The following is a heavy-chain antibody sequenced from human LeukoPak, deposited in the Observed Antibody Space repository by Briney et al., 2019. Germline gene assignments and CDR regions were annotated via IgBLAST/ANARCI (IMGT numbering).Heavy chain of an antibody. CDR1: GFTFSSYS. CDR3: AREAVLRYFDWLYSVFEDYMDV. J-gene: IGHJ6*03. Sequence: PGGSLRLSCAASGFTFSSYSMNWVRQAPGKGLEWVSYISSSSSTIYYADSVKGRFTISRDNAKNSLYLQMNSLRAEDTAVYYCAREAVLRYFDWLYSVFEDYMDVWGKGTTVTVSS. CDR2: ISSSSSTI. V-gene: IGHV3-48*01. D-gene: IGHD3-9*01.